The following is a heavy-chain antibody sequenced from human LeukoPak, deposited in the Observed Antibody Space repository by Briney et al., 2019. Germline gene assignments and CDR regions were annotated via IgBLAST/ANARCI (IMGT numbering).Heavy chain of an antibody. CDR1: GFTFSTYA. D-gene: IGHD3-22*01. CDR2: ISGSGGST. Sequence: GGSLRLSCAASGFTFSTYAMSWVRQAPGKGLEWVSAISGSGGSTYYADSVKGRFTISRDNSKNTLYLQMNSLRAEDTAVYYCAKARLRYYYDSSGHWGQGTLVTVSS. V-gene: IGHV3-23*01. J-gene: IGHJ4*02. CDR3: AKARLRYYYDSSGH.